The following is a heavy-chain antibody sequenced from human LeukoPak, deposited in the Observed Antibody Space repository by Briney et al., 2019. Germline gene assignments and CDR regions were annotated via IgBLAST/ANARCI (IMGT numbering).Heavy chain of an antibody. CDR1: GLAFNSYG. CDR3: ATPPPFWSGWLNYYYYYMDV. J-gene: IGHJ6*03. Sequence: GGSLRLSCAASGLAFNSYGMSWVRQAPGKGLEWVSAISDSAVNTYYAASVKGRFTVSRDNSKNTLYLQMNSLSAEDTAVYYCATPPPFWSGWLNYYYYYMDVWGKGTTVTVSS. CDR2: ISDSAVNT. D-gene: IGHD3-3*01. V-gene: IGHV3-23*01.